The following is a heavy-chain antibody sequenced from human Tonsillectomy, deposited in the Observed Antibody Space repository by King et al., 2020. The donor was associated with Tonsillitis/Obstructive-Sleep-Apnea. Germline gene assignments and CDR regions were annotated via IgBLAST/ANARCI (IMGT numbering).Heavy chain of an antibody. D-gene: IGHD1-7*01. Sequence: VQLVESGAEVKKPGESLRISCKGSGYSFSTYWINWVRQMPGKGLEWMGTIDPSDSYTNYRPSFQGHVTISADNSISTAYLQWSSLKASDTAVYYCATSGTTVDDYPYVMDVWGQGTTVTVSS. CDR2: IDPSDSYT. J-gene: IGHJ6*02. CDR1: GYSFSTYW. V-gene: IGHV5-10-1*03. CDR3: ATSGTTVDDYPYVMDV.